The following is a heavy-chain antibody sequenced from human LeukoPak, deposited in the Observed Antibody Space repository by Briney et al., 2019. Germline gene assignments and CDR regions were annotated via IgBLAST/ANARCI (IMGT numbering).Heavy chain of an antibody. CDR1: RGSLSSYY. V-gene: IGHV4-59*08. CDR3: VSFAMVRGPAFDI. J-gene: IGHJ3*02. Sequence: SETLSLTCIVSRGSLSSYYWSWIRQPPGKGLEWIGYIYYSGSTNYNPSLKSRVTISVDTSKNQFSLKLSSVTAADTAVYYCVSFAMVRGPAFDIWGQGTMVTVSS. D-gene: IGHD3-10*01. CDR2: IYYSGST.